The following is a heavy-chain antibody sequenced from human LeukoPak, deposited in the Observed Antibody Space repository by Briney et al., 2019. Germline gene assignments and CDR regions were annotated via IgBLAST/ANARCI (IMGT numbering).Heavy chain of an antibody. CDR1: GDSISSYY. CDR2: IYYSGSA. CDR3: ARGTAYFDIDY. D-gene: IGHD3-9*01. Sequence: SETLSLTCTVSGDSISSYYWGWIRQPPGKGLEWIGTIYYSGSAYYNPSLKSRVTISVDTSKNQFSLKLSSVTATDTAVYYCARGTAYFDIDYWGRGTLVTVSS. V-gene: IGHV4-39*01. J-gene: IGHJ4*02.